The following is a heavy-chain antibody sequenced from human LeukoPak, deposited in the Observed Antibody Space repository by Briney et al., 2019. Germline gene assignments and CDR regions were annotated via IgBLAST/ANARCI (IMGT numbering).Heavy chain of an antibody. CDR2: IIHSGST. D-gene: IGHD6-6*01. J-gene: IGHJ4*02. CDR1: GGSFSGYY. V-gene: IGHV4-34*12. Sequence: SETLSLTCAVYGGSFSGYYWSWIRQTPGKGLEWIGEIIHSGSTNYSPSLKSRVTISLDAAKSQFSLKLTSVTAADTAVYYCAGYSGSPRYFDYWGQGTLVTVSS. CDR3: AGYSGSPRYFDY.